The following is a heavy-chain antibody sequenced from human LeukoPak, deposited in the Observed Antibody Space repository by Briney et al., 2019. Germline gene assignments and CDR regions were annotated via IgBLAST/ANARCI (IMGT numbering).Heavy chain of an antibody. CDR1: GFAFSSYA. CDR2: ISYDGIIE. CDR3: AKRGKLMVAASYYFDY. J-gene: IGHJ4*02. D-gene: IGHD2-15*01. V-gene: IGHV3-30*04. Sequence: GGSLRLSCAASGFAFSSYAMHWVRQAPGKGLEWVAIISYDGIIEDYSDSVKGRFTISRDNFKNTLFLQMNSLRAEDTAVYYCAKRGKLMVAASYYFDYWGQGTLVTVSS.